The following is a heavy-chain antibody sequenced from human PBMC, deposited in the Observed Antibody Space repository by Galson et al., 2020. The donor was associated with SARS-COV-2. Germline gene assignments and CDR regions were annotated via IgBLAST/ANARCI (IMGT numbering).Heavy chain of an antibody. CDR2: INHSGST. V-gene: IGHV4-34*01. D-gene: IGHD3-10*01. CDR3: ATSPTRGNRVTMVRGVRPNAFDI. J-gene: IGHJ3*02. CDR1: GGSFSGYY. Sequence: SETLSLTCAVYGGSFSGYYWSWIRQPPGKGLEWIGEINHSGSTNYNPSLKSRVTISVDTSKNQFSLKLSSVTAADTAVYYCATSPTRGNRVTMVRGVRPNAFDIWGQGTMVTVSS.